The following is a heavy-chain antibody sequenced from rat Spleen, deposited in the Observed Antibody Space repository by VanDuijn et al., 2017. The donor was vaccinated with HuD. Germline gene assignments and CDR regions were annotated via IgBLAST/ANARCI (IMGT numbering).Heavy chain of an antibody. CDR1: GSTLSDYY. J-gene: IGHJ1*01. CDR2: ITYEGSSS. CDR3: ARPRLMYITDYWYFDF. D-gene: IGHD1-6*01. Sequence: EVELVESGGGLVQPGRSLKISCAASGSTLSDYYMACVRQAPTKGLEWDASITYEGSSSYYGDSVKCRFTISRDNAKSTLFLQMDSLRSEYTATYYCARPRLMYITDYWYFDFWGPGTMVTVSS. V-gene: IGHV5-22*01.